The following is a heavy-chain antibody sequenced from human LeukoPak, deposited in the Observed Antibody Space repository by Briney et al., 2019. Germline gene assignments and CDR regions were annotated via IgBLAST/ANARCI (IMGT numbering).Heavy chain of an antibody. CDR1: AYTFTGYY. D-gene: IGHD3-22*01. V-gene: IGHV1-2*02. CDR2: INPNSGGT. J-gene: IGHJ3*02. CDR3: ARGGYDSSGYYYVGGAFDI. Sequence: GASVKVSCKASAYTFTGYYMHWVRQAPGQGLEWMGCINPNSGGTDYAQKFQGRVTMTRDTSISTAYMDLSRLRSDDTALYYCARGGYDSSGYYYVGGAFDIWGQGTMVTVSS.